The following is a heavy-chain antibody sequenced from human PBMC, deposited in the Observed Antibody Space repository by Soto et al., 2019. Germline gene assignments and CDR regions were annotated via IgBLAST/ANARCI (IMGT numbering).Heavy chain of an antibody. CDR2: IWYDGSNK. Sequence: QVQLVESGGGVVQPGRSLRLSCAASGFTFSSYGMHWVRQAPGKGLEWVAVIWYDGSNKYYADSVKGRFTISRDNSKNTLYLQINSLRAEVTAVYYCARLGRGCSRGSCYSAFDIWGQGTMVTVSS. J-gene: IGHJ3*02. CDR3: ARLGRGCSRGSCYSAFDI. CDR1: GFTFSSYG. D-gene: IGHD2-15*01. V-gene: IGHV3-33*01.